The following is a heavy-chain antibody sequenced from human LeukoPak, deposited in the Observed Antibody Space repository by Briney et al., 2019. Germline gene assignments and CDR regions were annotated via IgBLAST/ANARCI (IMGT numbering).Heavy chain of an antibody. D-gene: IGHD3-22*01. CDR2: IYDSGST. J-gene: IGHJ4*02. Sequence: SETLSLTCTVSGGSISSDYWSWIRQPPGKGRGWGGYIYDSGSTNYNSSLKSRVTISVDTSKNQFSLKLSSVTAADTAVYYCARGGDSSGYYYPNFDYWGQGTLVTVSS. V-gene: IGHV4-59*01. CDR3: ARGGDSSGYYYPNFDY. CDR1: GGSISSDY.